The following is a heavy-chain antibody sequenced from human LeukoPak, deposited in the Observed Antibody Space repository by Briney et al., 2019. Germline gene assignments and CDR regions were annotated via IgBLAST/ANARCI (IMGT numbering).Heavy chain of an antibody. CDR1: GFTFSDYY. D-gene: IGHD3-22*01. CDR3: AREMSYYYDSSPPGAFDI. J-gene: IGHJ3*02. Sequence: GGSLRLSCAASGFTFSDYYMSWIRQAPGKGLEWVSYISSSGSTIYYADSVKGRFTISRDNAKNSLYLQMNSLRAEDTAVYYCAREMSYYYDSSPPGAFDIWGQGTMVTVSS. V-gene: IGHV3-11*01. CDR2: ISSSGSTI.